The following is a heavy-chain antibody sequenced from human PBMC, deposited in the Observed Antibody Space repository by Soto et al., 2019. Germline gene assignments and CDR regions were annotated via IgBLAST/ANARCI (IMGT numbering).Heavy chain of an antibody. J-gene: IGHJ4*02. Sequence: GGSLRLSCLASGFIFRSYAMHWVRQAPGRGLEWVAVITYDGANGYYADSVRGRFAISRDNSKSTLFLQMNSLRPEDTAVYYCARAFSGSYPNFDYWGQGTLVTVSS. CDR2: ITYDGANG. CDR3: ARAFSGSYPNFDY. V-gene: IGHV3-30*09. D-gene: IGHD1-26*01. CDR1: GFIFRSYA.